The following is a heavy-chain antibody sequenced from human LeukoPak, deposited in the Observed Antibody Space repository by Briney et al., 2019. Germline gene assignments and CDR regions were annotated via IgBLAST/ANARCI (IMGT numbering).Heavy chain of an antibody. Sequence: GGSLRLSCAASGFTFNNYEMYWVRQAPGKGLERLSYISTTGSTVYYADSVKGRFTISRDNAKNSLYLQMNSLRAEDTAVYYCAELGITMIGGVWGKRTTVTISS. J-gene: IGHJ6*04. CDR3: AELGITMIGGV. V-gene: IGHV3-48*03. CDR2: ISTTGSTV. D-gene: IGHD3-10*02. CDR1: GFTFNNYE.